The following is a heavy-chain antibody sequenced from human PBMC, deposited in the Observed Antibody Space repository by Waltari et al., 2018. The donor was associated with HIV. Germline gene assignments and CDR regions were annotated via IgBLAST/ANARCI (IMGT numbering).Heavy chain of an antibody. CDR2: ISSSGSTI. Sequence: EVQVVESGGGWVKLGGSLSFSCAASGFTFSTYEMNWVRQAPGKWLEWVSDISSSGSTIYYADSVKGRFTISRDNAKNSLYLQMNSLRAEDTAVYFCARDGSSYYGLDYWGRGTLVTVSS. CDR3: ARDGSSYYGLDY. V-gene: IGHV3-48*03. J-gene: IGHJ4*02. CDR1: GFTFSTYE. D-gene: IGHD1-26*01.